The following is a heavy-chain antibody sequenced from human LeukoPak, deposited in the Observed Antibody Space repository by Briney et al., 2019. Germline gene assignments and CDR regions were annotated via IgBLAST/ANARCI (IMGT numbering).Heavy chain of an antibody. J-gene: IGHJ3*01. CDR2: IYYSGYT. D-gene: IGHD2/OR15-2a*01. CDR1: GGSISSYY. V-gene: IGHV4-59*01. CDR3: AREDSTPGNF. Sequence: SETLSLTCTVSGGSISSYYWSWIRQPPGKGLEWIGYIYYSGYTNYNPSLKSRVTISVDTSKNQFSLKLSSVTAADTAVHYCAREDSTPGNFWGQGTMVSVSS.